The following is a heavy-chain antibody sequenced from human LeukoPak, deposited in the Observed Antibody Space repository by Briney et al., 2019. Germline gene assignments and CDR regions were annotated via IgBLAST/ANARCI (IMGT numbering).Heavy chain of an antibody. D-gene: IGHD3-10*01. CDR3: ARGALLWFGDRMEYYFDY. CDR2: IYHSGNT. V-gene: IGHV4-59*01. CDR1: GGSISSYY. Sequence: SETLSLTCTVPGGSISSYYWSWIRQPPGKGLEWIGFIYHSGNTNYNPSLKSRVTISVDTSKNQFSLKLSSMTAADTAVYYCARGALLWFGDRMEYYFDYWGQGTLLTVSS. J-gene: IGHJ4*02.